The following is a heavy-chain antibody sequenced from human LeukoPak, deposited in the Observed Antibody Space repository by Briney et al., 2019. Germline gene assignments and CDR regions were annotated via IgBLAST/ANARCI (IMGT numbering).Heavy chain of an antibody. CDR3: ARRSYDSSGYYSEGAFDI. J-gene: IGHJ3*02. V-gene: IGHV1-69*06. Sequence: ASVKVSCKASGGTFSSYAISWVRQAPGQGLEWMGGIIPIFGTANYAQKFQGRVTITADKSTSTAYMELSSLRSEDTAVYYCARRSYDSSGYYSEGAFDIWGQGTMVTVSS. D-gene: IGHD3-22*01. CDR1: GGTFSSYA. CDR2: IIPIFGTA.